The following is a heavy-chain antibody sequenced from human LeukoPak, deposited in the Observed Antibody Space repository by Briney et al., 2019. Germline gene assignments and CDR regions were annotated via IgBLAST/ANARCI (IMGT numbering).Heavy chain of an antibody. J-gene: IGHJ5*02. CDR2: VHSSGSS. CDR1: GGSISSSNDY. CDR3: ARRPPTLTWFDP. D-gene: IGHD3-9*01. Sequence: SETLSLTCTVSGGSISSSNDYWGWIRRAPGKGLEWIGSVHSSGSSLYNPSLRSRVTVSVDTSKNQFFLRLSSVTAADTAVYYVARRPPTLTWFDPWGQEALVTVSS. V-gene: IGHV4-39*01.